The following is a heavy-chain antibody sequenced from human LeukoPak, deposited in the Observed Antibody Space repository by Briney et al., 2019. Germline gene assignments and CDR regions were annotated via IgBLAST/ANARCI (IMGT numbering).Heavy chain of an antibody. D-gene: IGHD2-15*01. CDR3: ARRLCSGDTCYHNDY. CDR1: GYTFTGYS. J-gene: IGHJ4*02. Sequence: ASVKVSCKASGYTFTGYSMHWVRQAPGQGLEWMGWINPNSGGTNYAQKFQGRVTMTRDTSVSTAYMELSWLRSDDTAVYYCARRLCSGDTCYHNDYWGQGTLVTVSS. CDR2: INPNSGGT. V-gene: IGHV1-2*02.